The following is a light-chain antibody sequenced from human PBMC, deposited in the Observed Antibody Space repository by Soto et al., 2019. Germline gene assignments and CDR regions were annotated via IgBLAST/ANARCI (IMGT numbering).Light chain of an antibody. CDR2: GSS. CDR3: QQPYTAAIT. Sequence: QSPSSLSGSGEDIVTITCRAGQGSISYLNWYQQKAGQAPRLLIYGSSSSLSGVPPRFSGSGSGTDFTLTISSLQPEDFATYYCQQPYTAAITFAQGTRLEIK. V-gene: IGKV1-39*01. CDR1: QGSISY. J-gene: IGKJ5*01.